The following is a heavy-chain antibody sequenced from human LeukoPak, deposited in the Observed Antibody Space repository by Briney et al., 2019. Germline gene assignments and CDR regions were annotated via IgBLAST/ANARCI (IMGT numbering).Heavy chain of an antibody. V-gene: IGHV4-59*01. CDR1: GGSISSYY. Sequence: SETLSLTCTVSGGSISSYYWSWIRQPPGKGLEWIGYIYYSGSTNYNPSLKSRVTISLDTSKKQISLKVSSVTAADTAVYYCATTYGDYYFDYWGQGTLVTVSS. CDR3: ATTYGDYYFDY. CDR2: IYYSGST. J-gene: IGHJ4*02. D-gene: IGHD4-17*01.